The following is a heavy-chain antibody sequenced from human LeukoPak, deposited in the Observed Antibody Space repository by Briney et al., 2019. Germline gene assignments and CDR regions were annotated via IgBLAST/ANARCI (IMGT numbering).Heavy chain of an antibody. CDR3: ARGGYSYGYGFDY. J-gene: IGHJ4*02. V-gene: IGHV1-69*05. Sequence: GASVKVSCKASGGTFSSYAISWVRQAPGQGLEWMGRIIPIFGTANYAQKFQGRVTITTDESTSTAYMELSSLRSEDTAAYYCARGGYSYGYGFDYWGQGTLVTVSS. CDR2: IIPIFGTA. CDR1: GGTFSSYA. D-gene: IGHD5-18*01.